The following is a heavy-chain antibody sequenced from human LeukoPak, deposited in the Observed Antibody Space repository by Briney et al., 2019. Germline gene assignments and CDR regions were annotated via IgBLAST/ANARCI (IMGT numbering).Heavy chain of an antibody. J-gene: IGHJ6*02. CDR3: AKRYCSSASCRSGMDV. D-gene: IGHD2-2*01. CDR2: IRSDGSKT. V-gene: IGHV3-30*02. CDR1: GFIFSSYV. Sequence: PGGSVTLACAASGFIFSSYVMHWARQAPGKGLEWVALIRSDGSKTYYADSVEGRFTISRDNSKNTLYLQMYSLGADDTAVYYCAKRYCSSASCRSGMDVWGQGTTVTVSS.